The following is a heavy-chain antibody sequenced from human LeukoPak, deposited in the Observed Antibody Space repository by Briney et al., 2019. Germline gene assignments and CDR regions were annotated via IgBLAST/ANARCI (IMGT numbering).Heavy chain of an antibody. V-gene: IGHV3-7*05. J-gene: IGHJ4*02. CDR3: TTDHSQYDVFY. CDR1: GFTFTTYS. D-gene: IGHD3-9*01. Sequence: PGGSLRLSCAASGFTFTTYSMTWVRQAPGRGLEWVARIKEDGSDIHYVDSVKGRFTISRDNARNSLYLQMNSLRAEDTAVYYCTTDHSQYDVFYWGQGTLVTVSS. CDR2: IKEDGSDI.